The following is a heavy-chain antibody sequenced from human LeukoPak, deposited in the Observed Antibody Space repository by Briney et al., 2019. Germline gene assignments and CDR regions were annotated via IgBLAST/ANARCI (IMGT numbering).Heavy chain of an antibody. V-gene: IGHV1-2*02. D-gene: IGHD4-17*01. Sequence: ASVKVSCKTSGYRFTGYYMHWVRQAPGQGLEWMGWINPKSGDPIYVQKFQGRVTLTRDTSIDTVYLELSSLKSDDTAVYYCARDPGDYGDYGGYFDYWGQGTLVTVSS. J-gene: IGHJ4*02. CDR1: GYRFTGYY. CDR3: ARDPGDYGDYGGYFDY. CDR2: INPKSGDP.